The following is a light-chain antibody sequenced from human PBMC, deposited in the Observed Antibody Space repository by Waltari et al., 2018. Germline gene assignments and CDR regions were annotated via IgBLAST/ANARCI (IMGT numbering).Light chain of an antibody. CDR1: NNDIGSSNL. J-gene: IGLJ2*01. CDR2: EVN. CDR3: CSYAGTPRVV. V-gene: IGLV2-23*02. Sequence: QSALTQPASVSGSPGQSITIPCTGTNNDIGSSNLVSWYQQHPGKAPKVIIFEVNKRPSGVSNRFSGSKSGNTASLTVSGLHPEDEADYYCCSYAGTPRVVFGGGTKLTVL.